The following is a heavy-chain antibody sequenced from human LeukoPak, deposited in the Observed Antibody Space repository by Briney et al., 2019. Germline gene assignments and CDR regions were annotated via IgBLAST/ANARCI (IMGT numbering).Heavy chain of an antibody. CDR1: GGSISSSNW. CDR2: IYHSGST. V-gene: IGHV4-4*02. D-gene: IGHD3-22*01. CDR3: ARVTMIVVVTQDNWFDP. J-gene: IGHJ5*02. Sequence: PSGTLSLTCAVSGGSISSSNWWSWVRQPPGKGLEWIGEIYHSGSTNYNPSLKSRVTISVDKSKNQFSLKLSSVTAADTAVYYCARVTMIVVVTQDNWFDPWGQGTLVTVSS.